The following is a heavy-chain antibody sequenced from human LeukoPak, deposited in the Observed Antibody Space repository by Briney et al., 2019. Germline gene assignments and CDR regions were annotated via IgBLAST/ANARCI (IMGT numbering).Heavy chain of an antibody. D-gene: IGHD6-19*01. CDR2: ISGSGTTT. V-gene: IGHV3-23*01. CDR3: AKERVSSGWNPHWFDP. CDR1: GFTFSSYA. Sequence: GGSLRLSCAASGFTFSSYAMSWVRQAPGKGLEWVSAISGSGTTTNYADSVKGRFTISRDNSRNTLYLRMNSLRAEDTAVYYCAKERVSSGWNPHWFDPWGQGTLVTVSS. J-gene: IGHJ5*02.